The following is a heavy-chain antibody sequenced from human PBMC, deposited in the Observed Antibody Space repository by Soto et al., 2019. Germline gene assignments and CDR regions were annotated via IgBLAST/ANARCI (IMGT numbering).Heavy chain of an antibody. Sequence: QAQLVESGGGVVQPGRSLRLSCAASGFTFSSYGMHWVRQAPGKGLEWVAVIWYDGSNKYYADSVKGRFTISRDNSKNTLYLQMNSLRAEDTAVYYCARDREYCSSTSCYSELGWFDPWGQGTLVTVSS. D-gene: IGHD2-2*01. CDR1: GFTFSSYG. CDR2: IWYDGSNK. J-gene: IGHJ5*02. CDR3: ARDREYCSSTSCYSELGWFDP. V-gene: IGHV3-33*01.